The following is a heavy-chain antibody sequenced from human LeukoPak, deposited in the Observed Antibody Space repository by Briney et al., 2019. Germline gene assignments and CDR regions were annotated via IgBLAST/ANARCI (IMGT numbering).Heavy chain of an antibody. J-gene: IGHJ4*02. V-gene: IGHV4-39*01. CDR1: GGSISSSSYY. CDR2: LSYSGST. D-gene: IGHD4-17*01. Sequence: PSETLSLTCTVSGGSISSSSYYWAWIRQPPGKGLEWIVSLSYSGSTYYNPSLKSRVTVSIDTSRNHFSLKLTSVAAADTAVYYCARLPTDLRAVDYWGQGTLVTVSS. CDR3: ARLPTDLRAVDY.